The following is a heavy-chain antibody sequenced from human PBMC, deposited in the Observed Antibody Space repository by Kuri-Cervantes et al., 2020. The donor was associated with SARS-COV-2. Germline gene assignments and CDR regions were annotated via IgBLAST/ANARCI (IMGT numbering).Heavy chain of an antibody. J-gene: IGHJ3*02. V-gene: IGHV3-21*01. CDR1: GFTFSSYS. Sequence: GGSLRLSCAASGFTFSSYSMNWVRRAPGKGLEWVSSISSSSSYIYYADSVKGRFTISRDNAKNSLYLQMNSLRAEDTAVYYCASQDIVVVPATNAFDIWGQGTMVTVSS. CDR3: ASQDIVVVPATNAFDI. D-gene: IGHD2-2*01. CDR2: ISSSSSYI.